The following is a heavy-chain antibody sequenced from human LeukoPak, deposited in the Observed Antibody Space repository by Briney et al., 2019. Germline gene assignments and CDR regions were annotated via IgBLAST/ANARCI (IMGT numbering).Heavy chain of an antibody. D-gene: IGHD3-10*01. CDR3: ARAYYMPSDNWFDP. Sequence: GESLKISCKASGYTFTGYYMHWVRQAPGQGLEWMGWINPNSGGTNYAQKFQGRVTMTRDTSISTAYMELSRLRSDDTAVYYCARAYYMPSDNWFDPWGQGTLVTVSS. CDR2: INPNSGGT. CDR1: GYTFTGYY. J-gene: IGHJ5*02. V-gene: IGHV1-2*02.